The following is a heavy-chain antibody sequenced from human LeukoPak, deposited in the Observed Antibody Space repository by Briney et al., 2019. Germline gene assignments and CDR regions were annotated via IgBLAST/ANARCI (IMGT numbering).Heavy chain of an antibody. J-gene: IGHJ4*02. D-gene: IGHD1-1*01. CDR3: ARYTEHYYFDY. Sequence: GESLKISCKGSGYSFTSSWIGWVRQMPGKGLEWMGIIYPGDSDTRYRPSFQGQVTISADKSIGTAYLQWSSLNTSDTAMYYCARYTEHYYFDYWGQGTLVTVSS. CDR2: IYPGDSDT. V-gene: IGHV5-51*01. CDR1: GYSFTSSW.